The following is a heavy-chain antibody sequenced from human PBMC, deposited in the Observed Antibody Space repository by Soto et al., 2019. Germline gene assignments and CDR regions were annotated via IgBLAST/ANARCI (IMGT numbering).Heavy chain of an antibody. D-gene: IGHD5-18*01. CDR1: GGSISSSSYY. Sequence: SETLSLTCTVSGGSISSSSYYWGWIRHPPGKGLEWIGSIYYSGSTYYNPSLKSRVTISVDTSKNQFSLKLSSVTAADTAVYYCARSGYSYGSYGMDVWGQGTTVTVSS. CDR3: ARSGYSYGSYGMDV. V-gene: IGHV4-39*07. J-gene: IGHJ6*01. CDR2: IYYSGST.